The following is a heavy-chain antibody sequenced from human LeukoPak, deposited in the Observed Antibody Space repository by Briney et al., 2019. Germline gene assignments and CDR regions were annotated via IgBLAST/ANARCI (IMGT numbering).Heavy chain of an antibody. CDR2: IKSKTDGGTT. CDR3: TAELYDFWRGYNAFDI. V-gene: IGHV3-15*01. D-gene: IGHD3-3*01. Sequence: PGGSLRLSCAASGFTFSNAWMSWVRQAPGKGLEWVGRIKSKTDGGTTDYSAPVKGRFTISRDDSKTTLYLQMNSLKTEDTAVYYCTAELYDFWRGYNAFDIWGQGTMVTVSS. J-gene: IGHJ3*02. CDR1: GFTFSNAW.